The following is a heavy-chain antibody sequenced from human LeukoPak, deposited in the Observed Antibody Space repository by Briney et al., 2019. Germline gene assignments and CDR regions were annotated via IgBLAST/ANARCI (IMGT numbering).Heavy chain of an antibody. J-gene: IGHJ4*02. V-gene: IGHV1-18*01. D-gene: IGHD6-19*01. CDR3: ARDPEAEGFDY. CDR2: ISAYNGNT. CDR1: GYTCTSYG. Sequence: ASVKVSCKASGYTCTSYGISWVRQAPGQGLEWMGWISAYNGNTNYAQKLQGRVTMTTDTSTSTAYMELRSLRSDDAAVYYCARDPEAEGFDYWGQGTLVTVSS.